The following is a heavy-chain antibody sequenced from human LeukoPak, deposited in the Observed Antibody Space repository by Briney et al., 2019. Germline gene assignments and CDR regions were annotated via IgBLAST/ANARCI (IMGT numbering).Heavy chain of an antibody. D-gene: IGHD4-17*01. CDR2: ISSSSSYT. Sequence: GGSLRLSCAASGFTFSDYYMSWIRQAPGKGLEWVSYISSSSSYTNYADSVKGRFTISRDNAKNSLYLQMNSLRAEDTAVYYCARGRDYGDPGDYWGQGTLVAVSS. V-gene: IGHV3-11*06. J-gene: IGHJ4*02. CDR3: ARGRDYGDPGDY. CDR1: GFTFSDYY.